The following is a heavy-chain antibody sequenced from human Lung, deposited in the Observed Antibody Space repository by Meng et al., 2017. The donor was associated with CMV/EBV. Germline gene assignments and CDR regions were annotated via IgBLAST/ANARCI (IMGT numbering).Heavy chain of an antibody. CDR2: IRSKANSYAT. J-gene: IGHJ4*02. Sequence: GEXXKISCAASGFTFSGSAMLWVRQASGKGLEWVGRIRSKANSYATAYAASVKGRFTISRDDSKNTAYLQMNSLKTEDTAVYYCTPIPETGNDGGHWGQGXLVTVSS. CDR3: TPIPETGNDGGH. CDR1: GFTFSGSA. D-gene: IGHD1-1*01. V-gene: IGHV3-73*01.